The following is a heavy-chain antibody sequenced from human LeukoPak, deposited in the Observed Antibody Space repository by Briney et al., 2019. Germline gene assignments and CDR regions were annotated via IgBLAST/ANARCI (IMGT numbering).Heavy chain of an antibody. CDR3: ATKDYYDSSGYYYYGMDV. Sequence: PSETLSLTCTVSGGSVSSGSYYWSWIRQPPGKGLEWIGYIYYSGSTNYNSSLKSRVTISVDTSKNQFSLKLSSVTAADTAVYYCATKDYYDSSGYYYYGMDVWGQGTTVTVSS. D-gene: IGHD3-22*01. V-gene: IGHV4-61*01. CDR2: IYYSGST. J-gene: IGHJ6*02. CDR1: GGSVSSGSYY.